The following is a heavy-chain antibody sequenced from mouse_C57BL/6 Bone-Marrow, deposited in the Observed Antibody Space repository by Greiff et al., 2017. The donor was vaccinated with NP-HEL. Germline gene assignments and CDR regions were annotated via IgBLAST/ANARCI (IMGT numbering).Heavy chain of an antibody. CDR2: IYPRDGST. V-gene: IGHV1-78*01. CDR3: ASHITTVVARFYYAMDY. J-gene: IGHJ4*01. D-gene: IGHD1-1*01. Sequence: QVQLQQSDAELVKPGASVKISCKVSGYTFTDHTLHWMKQRPEQGLEWIGYIYPRDGSTKYNEKFKGKVKLTADKSSSTAYMQLNSLTSEDSAVYFCASHITTVVARFYYAMDYWGQGTSVTVSS. CDR1: GYTFTDHT.